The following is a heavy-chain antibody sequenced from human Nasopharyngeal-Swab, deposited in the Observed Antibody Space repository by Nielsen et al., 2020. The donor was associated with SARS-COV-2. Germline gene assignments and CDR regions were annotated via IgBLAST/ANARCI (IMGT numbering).Heavy chain of an antibody. CDR2: IYWDDDK. Sequence: SGPTLVNPTQSLSLICNFSVFSLTPTPVGVVWIRQPPGKALEWLAVIYWDDDKRYLPSLKSRLTITKDTSNNQVVLTVTNMDPVDTATYYCAHRRFFSGKWNEGTFDTWGQGTMVTVSS. J-gene: IGHJ3*02. CDR3: AHRRFFSGKWNEGTFDT. D-gene: IGHD1-20*01. CDR1: VFSLTPTPVG. V-gene: IGHV2-5*02.